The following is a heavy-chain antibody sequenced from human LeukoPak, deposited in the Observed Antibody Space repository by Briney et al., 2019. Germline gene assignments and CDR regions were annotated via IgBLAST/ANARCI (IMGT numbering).Heavy chain of an antibody. CDR2: ISGDGGST. CDR3: AKDKGGSCYPTLCYYGMDV. Sequence: GGSLRLSCAASGFXFDDYAIHWVRQAPGKGLEWVSLISGDGGSTYYADSVKGRFTISRDNSKNSLYLQMNSLRTEDTALYYCAKDKGGSCYPTLCYYGMDVWGQGTTVTVSS. CDR1: GFXFDDYA. D-gene: IGHD2-15*01. J-gene: IGHJ6*02. V-gene: IGHV3-43*02.